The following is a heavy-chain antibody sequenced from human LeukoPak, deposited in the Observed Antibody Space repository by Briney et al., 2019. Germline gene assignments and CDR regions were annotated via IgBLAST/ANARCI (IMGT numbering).Heavy chain of an antibody. D-gene: IGHD3-9*01. CDR1: GYTFTGYY. J-gene: IGHJ4*02. Sequence: ASVKVSCKASGYTFTGYYMHWVRQAPGQGLEWMGWINPNSGGTNYAQKFQGRVTVTRDTSISTAYMELSRLRSDDTAVYYCARAPYSDILEFDCWGQGTLVTVSS. V-gene: IGHV1-2*02. CDR2: INPNSGGT. CDR3: ARAPYSDILEFDC.